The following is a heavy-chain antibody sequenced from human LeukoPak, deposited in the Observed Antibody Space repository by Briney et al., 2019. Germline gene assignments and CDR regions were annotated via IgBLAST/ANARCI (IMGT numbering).Heavy chain of an antibody. CDR3: ARANSSPAWFDP. CDR1: GYTFTGYY. J-gene: IGHJ5*02. D-gene: IGHD6-13*01. V-gene: IGHV1-46*01. Sequence: ASVKVSCKASGYTFTGYYMHWVRQAPGQGLEWMGIINPSGGTTRYAQKFQGRVTITADKSTSTAYMELSSLRSEDTAVYYCARANSSPAWFDPWGQGTLVTVSS. CDR2: INPSGGTT.